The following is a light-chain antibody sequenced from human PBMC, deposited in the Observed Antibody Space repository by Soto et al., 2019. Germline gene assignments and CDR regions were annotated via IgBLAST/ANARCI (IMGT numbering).Light chain of an antibody. J-gene: IGKJ1*01. Sequence: DIQMTQSPSTLSASVGDRVTITCRASQNIDRWLAWYQQKPGKAPNLLIYGASSLESGVPSRFSGSGSGTEFTLTISSLRPDDFATYYCQHYNSYPWTFGQGIKVEIK. CDR1: QNIDRW. V-gene: IGKV1-5*03. CDR3: QHYNSYPWT. CDR2: GAS.